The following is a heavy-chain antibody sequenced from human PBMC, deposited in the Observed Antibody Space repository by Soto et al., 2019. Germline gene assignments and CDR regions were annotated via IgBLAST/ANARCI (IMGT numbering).Heavy chain of an antibody. CDR3: VHTSGWQHTT. Sequence: QITLKESGPTLVKPTQTLTLNCTFSGFSLSTYAMGVAWIRQPPGKPLEWLALVYWNDGNRYSPSLQSRLTITKDTSNNQVVLTMLNMGPADTATYYCVHTSGWQHTTWGQGTLVTVSS. CDR2: VYWNDGN. D-gene: IGHD1-1*01. J-gene: IGHJ5*02. CDR1: GFSLSTYAMG. V-gene: IGHV2-5*01.